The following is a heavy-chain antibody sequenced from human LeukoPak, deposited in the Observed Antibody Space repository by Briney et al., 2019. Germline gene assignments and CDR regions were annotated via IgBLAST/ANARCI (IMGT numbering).Heavy chain of an antibody. V-gene: IGHV1-58*02. CDR3: AADLPPTMVRDYGMDV. Sequence: GTSVKVSCKASGFTLTSSAMQWVRQARGQRLEWIGWIVVGSGNTNYAQKFQERVTITRDMSTSTAYMELSSLRSEDTAVYYCAADLPPTMVRDYGMDVWGQETTVTVSS. J-gene: IGHJ6*02. CDR2: IVVGSGNT. CDR1: GFTLTSSA. D-gene: IGHD3-10*01.